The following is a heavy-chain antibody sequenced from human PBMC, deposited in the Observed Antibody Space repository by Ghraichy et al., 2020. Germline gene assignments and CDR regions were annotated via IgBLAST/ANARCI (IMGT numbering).Heavy chain of an antibody. D-gene: IGHD3-9*01. CDR2: ISYDGSNK. J-gene: IGHJ4*02. CDR1: GFSFSSYG. Sequence: GGSLRLSCAASGFSFSSYGMHWVRQAPGKGLEWVAVISYDGSNKYYGDSVKGRFTISRDNSKNTLYLQMNSLRAAYTAVYYCAKDPSAALRYFDWLLSYYFDYWGQGTLVTVSS. CDR3: AKDPSAALRYFDWLLSYYFDY. V-gene: IGHV3-30*18.